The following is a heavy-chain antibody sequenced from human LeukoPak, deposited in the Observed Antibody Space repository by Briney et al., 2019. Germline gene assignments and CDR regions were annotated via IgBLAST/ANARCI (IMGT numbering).Heavy chain of an antibody. CDR1: GFTVSINY. CDR2: VDPDGVT. Sequence: GGSLGLSCVGSGFTVSINYMSWVRQAPGKGLEWVSFVDPDGVTSYADSVKGRFTISRDNSKNILYLQLTTLRAEDTAIYYCTKGTFDHWGQGTLVTVSS. J-gene: IGHJ3*01. V-gene: IGHV3-53*01. CDR3: TKGTFDH.